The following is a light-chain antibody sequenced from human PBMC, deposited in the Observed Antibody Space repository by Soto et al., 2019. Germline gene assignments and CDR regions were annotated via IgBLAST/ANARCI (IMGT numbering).Light chain of an antibody. Sequence: DIQMTQTPSSLSASVGDRVTITCQASQDINNCLNWYHQKPGKAPNLLIYDASNLETGVPSRFSGSGSGTHFTLTISSLQPDDSATYYCQQYDTYWTFGPGTKVDIK. CDR3: QQYDTYWT. CDR2: DAS. CDR1: QDINNC. J-gene: IGKJ1*01. V-gene: IGKV1-33*01.